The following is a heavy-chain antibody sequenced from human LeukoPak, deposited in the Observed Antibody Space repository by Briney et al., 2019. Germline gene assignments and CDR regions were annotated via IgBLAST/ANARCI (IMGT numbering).Heavy chain of an antibody. V-gene: IGHV3-21*01. CDR2: ISSSSSYI. D-gene: IGHD2-2*01. CDR3: ARDRPDIVVVPAAFDY. CDR1: GFTFSSYS. Sequence: GGSLRLSCAASGFTFSSYSMNWVRQAPGKGLEWVSPISSSSSYIYYAESVKGRFTISRDNAKNSLYLQMNSLRAEDTAVYYCARDRPDIVVVPAAFDYWGQGTLVTLSS. J-gene: IGHJ4*02.